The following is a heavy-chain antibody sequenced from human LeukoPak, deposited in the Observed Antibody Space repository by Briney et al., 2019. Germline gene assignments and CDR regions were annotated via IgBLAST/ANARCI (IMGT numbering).Heavy chain of an antibody. D-gene: IGHD2-8*02. V-gene: IGHV4-39*01. CDR2: IYYSGST. J-gene: IGHJ6*03. CDR3: ARHSRQFHRTGDSQYMDV. CDR1: GGSISSSSYY. Sequence: PSETLSLTCTVSGGSISSSSYYWGWIRQPPGKGVEWIGTIYYSGSTYYNPSLKSRVTISVDASKNQFSLKLSSVTAADTAVYYCARHSRQFHRTGDSQYMDVWGKGTTVTVSS.